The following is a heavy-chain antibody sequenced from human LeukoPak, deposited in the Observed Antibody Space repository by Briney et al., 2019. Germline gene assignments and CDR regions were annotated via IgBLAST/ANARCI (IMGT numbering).Heavy chain of an antibody. CDR3: ARDAGTTRGHTIDY. D-gene: IGHD1-1*01. J-gene: IGHJ4*02. Sequence: GDSVKVSCKASGGTFSSYTISWVRQTPGQGLEWMGRIIPILGIANYAQKFQGRVTVTADKSTSTAYMELSSLRSEDTAVYYCARDAGTTRGHTIDYWGQGTLVTVSS. V-gene: IGHV1-69*04. CDR1: GGTFSSYT. CDR2: IIPILGIA.